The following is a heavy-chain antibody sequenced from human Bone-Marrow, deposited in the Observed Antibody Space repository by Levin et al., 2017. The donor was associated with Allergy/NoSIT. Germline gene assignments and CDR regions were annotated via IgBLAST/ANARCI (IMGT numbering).Heavy chain of an antibody. Sequence: ASVKVSCKASGYTFTSYDINWVRQATGQGLEWMGWMNPNSGNTGYAQKFQGRVTMTRNTSISTAYMELSSLRSEDTAVYYCARFPRTYDFWSGYYYGKNSGYDLRDDYWGQGTLVTVSS. CDR1: GYTFTSYD. V-gene: IGHV1-8*01. CDR3: ARFPRTYDFWSGYYYGKNSGYDLRDDY. D-gene: IGHD3-3*01. J-gene: IGHJ4*02. CDR2: MNPNSGNT.